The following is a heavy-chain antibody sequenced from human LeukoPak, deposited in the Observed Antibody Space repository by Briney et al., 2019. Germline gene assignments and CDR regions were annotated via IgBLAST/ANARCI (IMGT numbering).Heavy chain of an antibody. CDR1: GGSFSGYY. V-gene: IGHV4-34*01. CDR3: ARDTALWTFDI. D-gene: IGHD2-21*02. Sequence: PSETLSLTCAVYGGSFSGYYWSWIRQPPGKVLEWIGEINHSGSTNYNPSLKSRVTISVDTSKNQFSLKMTSVTAADTAMYYCARDTALWTFDIWGQGTMVTVSS. J-gene: IGHJ3*02. CDR2: INHSGST.